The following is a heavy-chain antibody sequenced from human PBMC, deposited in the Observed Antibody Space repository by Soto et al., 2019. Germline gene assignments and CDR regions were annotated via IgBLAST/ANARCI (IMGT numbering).Heavy chain of an antibody. CDR2: ISGGGNDR. D-gene: IGHD5-12*01. Sequence: GGSLRLSSAASGAPFSSYAMSWVRQTPEKGLEWVAGISGGGNDRYYADFVQGRFTFSRDNSRNILHLQMNSLRAEDTAMYYCARSLFMVAPDNEPFDYWGQGTLVTVSS. J-gene: IGHJ4*02. CDR1: GAPFSSYA. CDR3: ARSLFMVAPDNEPFDY. V-gene: IGHV3-23*01.